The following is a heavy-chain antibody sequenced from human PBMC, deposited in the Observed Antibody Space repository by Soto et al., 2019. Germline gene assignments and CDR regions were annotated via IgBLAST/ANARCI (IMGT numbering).Heavy chain of an antibody. CDR3: ARGSPLDDFWSGYYNY. D-gene: IGHD3-3*01. CDR2: MNPNSGNT. CDR1: GYTFTSYD. J-gene: IGHJ4*02. Sequence: ASVKVSCKASGYTFTSYDINWVRQATGQGLEWMGWMNPNSGNTGYAQRFQGRVTMTRNTSISTAYMELSSLRSEDTAVYYCARGSPLDDFWSGYYNYWGQGTLVTVSS. V-gene: IGHV1-8*01.